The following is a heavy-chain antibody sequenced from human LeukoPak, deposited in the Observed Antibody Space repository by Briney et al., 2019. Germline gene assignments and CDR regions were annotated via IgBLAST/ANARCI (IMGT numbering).Heavy chain of an antibody. D-gene: IGHD2-15*01. CDR2: ISSDASIT. CDR1: GFTFSTYW. V-gene: IGHV3-74*01. J-gene: IGHJ4*02. Sequence: GGSLRLSCAASGFTFSTYWMHWVRQDPGKGLVWVSRISSDASITSYANPVKGRFTISRDNAKNTLYLQMNSLRAEDRALYYCATSARTYIGSSLDYWGQGTLVTVSS. CDR3: ATSARTYIGSSLDY.